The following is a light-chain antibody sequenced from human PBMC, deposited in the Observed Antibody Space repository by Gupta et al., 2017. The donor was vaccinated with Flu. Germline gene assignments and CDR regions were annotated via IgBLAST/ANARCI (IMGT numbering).Light chain of an antibody. CDR2: MTS. Sequence: EIVITQSPLSLPVTPGEPASISCRSSQSLLHSSGYNFLDWYVQKPGQSPQLLVYMTSNRASGVPDRFSGSGSGTDFTLKISRVEAEDVGLYFCMQALEGLSFGGGTKVEIK. J-gene: IGKJ4*01. CDR3: MQALEGLS. V-gene: IGKV2-28*01. CDR1: QSLLHSSGYNF.